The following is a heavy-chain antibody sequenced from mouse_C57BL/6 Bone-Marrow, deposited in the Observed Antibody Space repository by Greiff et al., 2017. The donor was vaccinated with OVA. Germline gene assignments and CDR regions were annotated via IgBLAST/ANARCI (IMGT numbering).Heavy chain of an antibody. CDR3: ARSGYDYEDY. V-gene: IGHV1-69*01. J-gene: IGHJ2*01. Sequence: VQLQQPGAELVMPGASVKLSCKASGYTFTSYWMHWVKQRPGQGLEWSGELAPSDSYTNYNQKFKGKSTLTVDKSSSTAYMQLSSLTSEDSAVYYCARSGYDYEDYWGQGTTLTVSS. CDR2: LAPSDSYT. CDR1: GYTFTSYW. D-gene: IGHD2-4*01.